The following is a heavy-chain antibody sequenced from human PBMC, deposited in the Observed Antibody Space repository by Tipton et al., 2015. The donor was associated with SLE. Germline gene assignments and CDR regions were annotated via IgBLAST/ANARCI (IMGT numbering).Heavy chain of an antibody. CDR1: GFTFSSYS. V-gene: IGHV3-21*01. Sequence: SLRLSCAASGFTFSSYSMNWVRQAPGKGLEWVPSISSSSSYIYYADSVKGRFTISRDNAKNSLYLQMNSLRAEDTAVYYCAKEGDTTYAFDIWGQGTMVTVSS. J-gene: IGHJ3*02. CDR3: AKEGDTTYAFDI. D-gene: IGHD1-1*01. CDR2: ISSSSSYI.